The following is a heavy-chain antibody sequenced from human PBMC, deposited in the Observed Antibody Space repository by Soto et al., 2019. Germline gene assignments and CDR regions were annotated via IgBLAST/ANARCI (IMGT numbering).Heavy chain of an antibody. D-gene: IGHD3-10*01. J-gene: IGHJ4*02. Sequence: GGSLRLSCAASGFTFSSYAMHWVRQAPGKGLEWVAVISYDGSNKYYADSVKGRFTISRDNSKNTLYLQMNSLRAEDTALYYCARDQYYGSGSYYNPLFDYWGQGTLVTVSS. CDR1: GFTFSSYA. V-gene: IGHV3-30-3*01. CDR3: ARDQYYGSGSYYNPLFDY. CDR2: ISYDGSNK.